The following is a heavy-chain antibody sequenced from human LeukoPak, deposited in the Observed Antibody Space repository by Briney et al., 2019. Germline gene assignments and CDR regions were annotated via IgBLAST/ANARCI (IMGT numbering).Heavy chain of an antibody. CDR2: ISHSGYDI. V-gene: IGHV3-21*04. CDR3: ARVMKMLWLIHYYGMDV. CDR1: GFTFSRYS. J-gene: IGHJ6*02. Sequence: GGSLRLSCAASGFTFSRYSMNWVRQAPGKGLEWVSSISHSGYDIYYADSVKGRFTISRDNAKNSLYLQMNSLRAEDTAVYYCARVMKMLWLIHYYGMDVWGQGTTVTVSS. D-gene: IGHD2-8*01.